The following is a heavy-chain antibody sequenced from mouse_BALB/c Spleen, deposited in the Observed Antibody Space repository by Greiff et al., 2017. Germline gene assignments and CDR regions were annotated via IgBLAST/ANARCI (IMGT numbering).Heavy chain of an antibody. V-gene: IGHV5-6-5*01. J-gene: IGHJ1*01. CDR2: ISSGGST. D-gene: IGHD2-14*01. CDR1: GFTFSSYA. CDR3: ARDYYRYDGYFDV. Sequence: EVQRVESGGGLVKPGGSLKLSCAASGFTFSSYAMSWVRQTPEKRLEWVASISSGGSTYYPDSVKGRFTISRDNAKNTLYLQMSSLKSEDTALYYCARDYYRYDGYFDVWGAGTTVTVSS.